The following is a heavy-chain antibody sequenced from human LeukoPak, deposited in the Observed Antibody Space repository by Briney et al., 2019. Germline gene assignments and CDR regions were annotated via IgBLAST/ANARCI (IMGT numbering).Heavy chain of an antibody. CDR3: ASGKAEILASPYYDMDV. CDR2: IIPIFGTA. D-gene: IGHD2-15*01. Sequence: SVKVSCKASGGTFSSYAISWVRQAPGQGLEWMGGIIPIFGTANYAQKFQGRVTITADKSTSTAYMELSSLRSEDTAVYYCASGKAEILASPYYDMDVWGQGTTVTVSS. J-gene: IGHJ6*02. V-gene: IGHV1-69*06. CDR1: GGTFSSYA.